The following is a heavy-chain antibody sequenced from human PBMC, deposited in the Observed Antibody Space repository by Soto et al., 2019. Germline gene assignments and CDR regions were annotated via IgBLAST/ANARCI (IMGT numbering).Heavy chain of an antibody. CDR1: GFIFGNFW. Sequence: EVQLVESGGGLVQPGGSLRLSCAGSGFIFGNFWMTWVRQAPGKGLEWVANIKQDGSEKYYVDSVKGRFTISRDNVKNSLYLQMNSLRSEDTAGYYCARGTGGATSSGKDQFDYWGQGTLVPVSS. CDR2: IKQDGSEK. D-gene: IGHD1-26*01. CDR3: ARGTGGATSSGKDQFDY. J-gene: IGHJ4*02. V-gene: IGHV3-7*01.